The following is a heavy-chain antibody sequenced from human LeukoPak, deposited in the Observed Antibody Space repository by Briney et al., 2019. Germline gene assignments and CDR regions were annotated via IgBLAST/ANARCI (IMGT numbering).Heavy chain of an antibody. CDR3: AKDRGSTTVXTSLDY. J-gene: IGHJ4*02. D-gene: IGHD4-17*01. Sequence: PGGSLRLSCAASGFTFSSYSMNWVRQAPGKGLEWVSSISSSSSYIYYADSVKGRFTISRDNAKNSLYLQMNSLRAEDTAVYYCAKDRGSTTVXTSLDYWGQGTLVTVSS. CDR1: GFTFSSYS. V-gene: IGHV3-21*04. CDR2: ISSSSSYI.